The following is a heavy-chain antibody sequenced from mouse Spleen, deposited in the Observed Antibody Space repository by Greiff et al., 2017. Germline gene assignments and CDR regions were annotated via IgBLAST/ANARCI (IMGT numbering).Heavy chain of an antibody. V-gene: IGHV1-52*01. J-gene: IGHJ4*01. CDR3: ARQGGMITTGYAMDY. CDR2: IDPSDSET. Sequence: VQLQQPGAELVRPGSSVKLSCKASGYTFTSYWMHWVKQRPIQGLEWIGNIDPSDSETHYNQKFKDKATLTVDKSSSTAYMQLSSLTSEDSAVYYCARQGGMITTGYAMDYWGQGTSVTVSS. D-gene: IGHD2-4*01. CDR1: GYTFTSYW.